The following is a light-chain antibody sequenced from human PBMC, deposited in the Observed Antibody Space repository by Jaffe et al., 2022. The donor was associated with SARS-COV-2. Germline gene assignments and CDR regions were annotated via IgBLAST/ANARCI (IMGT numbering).Light chain of an antibody. J-gene: IGKJ4*01. CDR2: GAS. CDR1: QAISTN. V-gene: IGKV3-15*01. Sequence: EIVLTQSPVTLSVSPGERATLSCRASQAISTNLAWYQQKPGQAPRLLIYGASTRATGVPARFSGSGSGTEFTLTISSLQSEDFAVYYCQQNIDWFTFGGGTKVEI. CDR3: QQNIDWFT.